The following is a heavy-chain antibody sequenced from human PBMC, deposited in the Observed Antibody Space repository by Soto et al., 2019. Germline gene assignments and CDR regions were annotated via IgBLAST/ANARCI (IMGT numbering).Heavy chain of an antibody. CDR1: GGTFSSYT. CDR2: IIPILGIA. D-gene: IGHD5-12*01. J-gene: IGHJ4*02. Sequence: QVQLVQSGAEVKKPGSSVKVSCKASGGTFSSYTISWVRQAPGQGLEWMGRIIPILGIANYAQKFQGRVTIAADKATSTAYMELSSLISEDTAVYYCASDLSVDIDYWGQGTLVTVSS. CDR3: ASDLSVDIDY. V-gene: IGHV1-69*02.